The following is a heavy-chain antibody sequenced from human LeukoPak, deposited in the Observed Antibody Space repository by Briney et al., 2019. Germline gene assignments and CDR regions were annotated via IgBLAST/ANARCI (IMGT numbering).Heavy chain of an antibody. CDR3: ARGYYGSGNLRYCYYYMDV. V-gene: IGHV4-61*02. J-gene: IGHJ6*03. CDR2: IYTSGST. Sequence: PSETLSLTCTVSGGSISSGSYYWSWIRQPAGKGLEWIGRIYTSGSTNYNPSLKSRVTISVDTSKNQFSLKLSSVTAADTAVYYCARGYYGSGNLRYCYYYMDVRGKGITVTISS. D-gene: IGHD3-10*01. CDR1: GGSISSGSYY.